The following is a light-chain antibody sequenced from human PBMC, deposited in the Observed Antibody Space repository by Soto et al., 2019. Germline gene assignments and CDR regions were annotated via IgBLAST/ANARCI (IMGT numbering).Light chain of an antibody. CDR3: QQYGSTPPFT. Sequence: EIVLTQSPGTLSLSPGERATLSCRASQTVDSSYLAWYQQKPGQAPRLLIYGVSSRATGIPDRFRGSGSGTDFTLTISGLEPEDYAVYFCQQYGSTPPFTFGPGTKLDIK. V-gene: IGKV3-20*01. J-gene: IGKJ3*01. CDR1: QTVDSSY. CDR2: GVS.